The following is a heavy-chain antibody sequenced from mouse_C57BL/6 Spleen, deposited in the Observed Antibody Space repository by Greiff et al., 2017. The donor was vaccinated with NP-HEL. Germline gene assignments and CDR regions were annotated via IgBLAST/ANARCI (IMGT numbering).Heavy chain of an antibody. CDR1: GFTFTDYY. V-gene: IGHV7-3*01. D-gene: IGHD4-1*01. Sequence: EVQLVESGGGLVQPGGSLSLSCAASGFTFTDYYMSWVRQPPGKALEWLGFIRNKANGYTTEYSASVKGRFTISRDNSQSILYLQMNALRAEDSATYYCARVNWYFDYWGQGTTLTVSS. CDR3: ARVNWYFDY. CDR2: IRNKANGYTT. J-gene: IGHJ2*01.